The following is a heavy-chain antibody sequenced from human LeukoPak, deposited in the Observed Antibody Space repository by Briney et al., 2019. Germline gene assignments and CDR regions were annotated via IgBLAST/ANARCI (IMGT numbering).Heavy chain of an antibody. J-gene: IGHJ4*02. CDR1: GFTVSSSY. V-gene: IGHV3-66*01. CDR2: IYSGGST. CDR3: VRDQTGYAYFDS. Sequence: PGGSLRLSCVGSGFTVSSSYMSWVRQAPGKWLEWVSLIYSGGSTYYADSVKGRFTISRDNSKNTLYLQMNSLRAEDTAVYYCVRDQTGYAYFDSRGQGTLVTVSS. D-gene: IGHD3-9*01.